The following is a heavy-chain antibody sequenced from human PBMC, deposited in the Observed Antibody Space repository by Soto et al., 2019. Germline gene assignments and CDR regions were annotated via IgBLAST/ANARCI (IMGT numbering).Heavy chain of an antibody. CDR3: SRGASIPASGDY. D-gene: IGHD6-6*01. CDR2: VSAYNGER. V-gene: IGHV1-18*01. J-gene: IGHJ4*01. Sequence: QVQLVQSGAEVKKPGASVKVSCKASGYTFTNYGINWVRQAPGQGLEWLGWVSAYNGERRYAQRVQARVIMTTDTSTTTAYMELRSLRSDDTGVYYCSRGASIPASGDYWGQGTRVTVSS. CDR1: GYTFTNYG.